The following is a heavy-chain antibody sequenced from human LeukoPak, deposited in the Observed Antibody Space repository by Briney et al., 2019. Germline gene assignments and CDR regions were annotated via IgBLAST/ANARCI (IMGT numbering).Heavy chain of an antibody. CDR3: TRETSSRYFDY. CDR2: MNPNSGRT. V-gene: IGHV1-8*01. CDR1: GYTLTSYD. J-gene: IGHJ4*02. Sequence: ASVNVSCKASGYTLTSYDINWVRQATGQGLEWMGWMNPNSGRTGYAQNFQGRITITRNTSISTACMELSSLRSEDTAVYYCTRETSSRYFDYWGQGTLVTVSS.